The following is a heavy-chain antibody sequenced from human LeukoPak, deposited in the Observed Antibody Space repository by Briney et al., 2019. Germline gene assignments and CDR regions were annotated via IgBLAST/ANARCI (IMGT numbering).Heavy chain of an antibody. J-gene: IGHJ4*02. CDR1: GYPFNNYD. CDR2: MNPNSGNT. CDR3: ARDGDGYNSIDY. Sequence: ASVKVSCKASGYPFNNYDINWVRQATGQGLEWMGWMNPNSGNTGYAQKFQGRVTMTRNTSISTAYMELSSLRSEDTAVYYCARDGDGYNSIDYWGQGTLVTVSS. V-gene: IGHV1-8*01. D-gene: IGHD5-24*01.